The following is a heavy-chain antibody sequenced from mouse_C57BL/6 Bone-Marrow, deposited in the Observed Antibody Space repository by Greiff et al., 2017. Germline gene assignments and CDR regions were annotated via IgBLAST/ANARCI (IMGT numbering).Heavy chain of an antibody. CDR2: IYPGNGDT. CDR3: ARWAMDY. J-gene: IGHJ4*01. CDR1: GYTFTSYT. Sequence: LQQSGAELVRPGASVKMSCKASGYTFTSYTMHWVKQTPRQGLEWIGAIYPGNGDTSYNQKFKGKATLTVDKSSSTAYMQLSSLTSEEGAVYVCARWAMDYWGQGTSVTVSS. V-gene: IGHV1-12*01.